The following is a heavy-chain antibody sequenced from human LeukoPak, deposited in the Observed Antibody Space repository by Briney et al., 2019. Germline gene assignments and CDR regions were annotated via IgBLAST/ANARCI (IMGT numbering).Heavy chain of an antibody. J-gene: IGHJ6*02. CDR3: ARLGAVAGGNYYYYYGMDV. D-gene: IGHD6-19*01. CDR1: GGSFSGYY. Sequence: SETLSLTCAVYGGSFSGYYWSWIRQPPGKGLEWIGYIYYSGSTNYNPSLKSRVTISVDTSKNQFSLKLSSVTAADTAVYYCARLGAVAGGNYYYYYGMDVWGQGTTVTVSS. V-gene: IGHV4-59*08. CDR2: IYYSGST.